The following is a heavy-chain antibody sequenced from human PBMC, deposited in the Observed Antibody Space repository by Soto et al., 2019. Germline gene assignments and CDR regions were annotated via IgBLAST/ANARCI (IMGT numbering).Heavy chain of an antibody. J-gene: IGHJ5*02. CDR2: ISAYNGNT. V-gene: IGHV1-18*01. D-gene: IGHD1-26*01. CDR3: ARTVGAPIRWFDP. Sequence: QVQLVQSGAEVKKPGASLKVSCKASGYTFTNYGVSWVRQAPGQGLEWMGWISAYNGNTNYAQKLQGRLTMTTDTSTSTVYMELRNLSSDDTALYYCARTVGAPIRWFDPWGQGTLVTVSS. CDR1: GYTFTNYG.